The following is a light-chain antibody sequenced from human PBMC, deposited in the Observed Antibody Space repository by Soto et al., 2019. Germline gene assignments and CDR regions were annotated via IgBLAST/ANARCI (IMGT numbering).Light chain of an antibody. CDR3: QQYDTYPWT. Sequence: DLQMTQCPSTLSAPARDRVTITCRASQSIKTWLAWYQQNPGKAPKLLIYKASSLESGVPSRFSGSGSGTEFTLTISSLQPDDFATYYCQQYDTYPWTFAQGPKVNI. CDR2: KAS. CDR1: QSIKTW. J-gene: IGKJ1*01. V-gene: IGKV1-5*03.